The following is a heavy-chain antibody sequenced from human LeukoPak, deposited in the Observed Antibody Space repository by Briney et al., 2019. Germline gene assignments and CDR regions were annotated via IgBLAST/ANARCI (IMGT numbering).Heavy chain of an antibody. Sequence: SCKASGYTFSSYAMHWVRQAPGKGLEWVAVISYDGSNKYYADSVKGRFTISRDNSKNTLYLQMNSLRAEDTAVYYCARGEDIVVVVAATRTEYFQHWGQGTLVTVSS. CDR2: ISYDGSNK. D-gene: IGHD2-15*01. CDR3: ARGEDIVVVVAATRTEYFQH. J-gene: IGHJ1*01. CDR1: GYTFSSYA. V-gene: IGHV3-30*04.